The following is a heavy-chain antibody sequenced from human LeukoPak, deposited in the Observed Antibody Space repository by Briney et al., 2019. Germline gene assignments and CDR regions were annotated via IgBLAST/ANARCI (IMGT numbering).Heavy chain of an antibody. V-gene: IGHV4-61*01. CDR2: IYYSGST. D-gene: IGHD5-18*01. J-gene: IGHJ5*02. CDR3: ARGRYSYGLNWFDP. Sequence: SETLSLTCTVSGGSISSSSYYWSWIRRPPGKGLEWIGYIYYSGSTNYNPSLKSRVTISVDTSKNQFSLKLSSVTAADTAVYYCARGRYSYGLNWFDPWGQGTLVIVSS. CDR1: GGSISSSSYY.